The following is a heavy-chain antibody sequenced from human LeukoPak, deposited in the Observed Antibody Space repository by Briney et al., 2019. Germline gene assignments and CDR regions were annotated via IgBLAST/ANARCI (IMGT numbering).Heavy chain of an antibody. V-gene: IGHV4-34*01. CDR1: GDSITGYY. CDR3: ARGCIAAAGTPWFDP. CDR2: INHSGST. Sequence: PSETLSLTCSVSGDSITGYYWGWIRQPPGKGLEWIGEINHSGSTNYNPSLKSRVTISVDTSKNQFSLKLSSVTAADTAVYYCARGCIAAAGTPWFDPWGQGTLVTVSS. D-gene: IGHD6-13*01. J-gene: IGHJ5*02.